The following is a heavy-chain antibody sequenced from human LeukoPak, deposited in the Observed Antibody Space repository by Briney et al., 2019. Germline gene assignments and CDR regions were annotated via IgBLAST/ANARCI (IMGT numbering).Heavy chain of an antibody. D-gene: IGHD5-12*01. V-gene: IGHV3-30*04. Sequence: PGGSLRLSCAASGFTFSSYVMHWVRQAPGKGLEWVAVMSSDGSHIYYAASVKGRFTISRDNSENTLYLQINSLSAEDSGIYYCVRDEDLYSPTWYLFEDWGQGTLVTVSS. J-gene: IGHJ4*02. CDR2: MSSDGSHI. CDR1: GFTFSSYV. CDR3: VRDEDLYSPTWYLFED.